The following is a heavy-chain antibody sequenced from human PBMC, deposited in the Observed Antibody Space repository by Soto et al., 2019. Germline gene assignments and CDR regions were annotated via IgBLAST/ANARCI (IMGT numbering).Heavy chain of an antibody. Sequence: QVQLQQWGAGLLKPSETLSLTCAVYGGSFSGYYWSWIRQPPGKGLEWIGEINHSGSTNYNPSLKIRVTISVDTSKNQFSLKLSSVTAADTAVYYCARRIAVAGSPFVDYWGQGTLVTVSS. CDR3: ARRIAVAGSPFVDY. V-gene: IGHV4-34*01. CDR2: INHSGST. D-gene: IGHD6-19*01. CDR1: GGSFSGYY. J-gene: IGHJ4*02.